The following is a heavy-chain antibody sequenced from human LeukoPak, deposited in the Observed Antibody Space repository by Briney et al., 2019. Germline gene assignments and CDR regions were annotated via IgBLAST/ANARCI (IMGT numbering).Heavy chain of an antibody. J-gene: IGHJ4*02. V-gene: IGHV4-61*08. CDR3: ARFSSSGWYVFDY. CDR2: IYYSGST. Sequence: SETLSLTCTVSGGSISSGDYYWSWIRQPPGKGLEWIGYIYYSGSTNYNPSLKSRVTISVDTSKNQFSLKLSSVTAADTAVYYCARFSSSGWYVFDYWGQGTLVTVSS. CDR1: GGSISSGDYY. D-gene: IGHD6-19*01.